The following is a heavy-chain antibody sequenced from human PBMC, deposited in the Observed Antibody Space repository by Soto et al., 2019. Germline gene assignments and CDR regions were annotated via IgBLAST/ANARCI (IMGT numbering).Heavy chain of an antibody. V-gene: IGHV3-21*01. D-gene: IGHD3-3*01. Sequence: EVQLVESGGGLVKPGGSLRLSCAASGFTFSSYSMNWVRQAPGKGLEWVSSISSSSSYIYYADSVKGRFTISRDNAKNSLYLQMNSLRAEDTAVYYCARDGVFGVVGMDVWGQXTTVTVSS. J-gene: IGHJ6*02. CDR3: ARDGVFGVVGMDV. CDR1: GFTFSSYS. CDR2: ISSSSSYI.